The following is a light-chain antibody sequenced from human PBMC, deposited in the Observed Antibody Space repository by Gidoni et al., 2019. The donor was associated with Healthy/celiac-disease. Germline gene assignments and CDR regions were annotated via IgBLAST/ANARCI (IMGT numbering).Light chain of an antibody. CDR1: QGISSY. CDR2: AAS. V-gene: IGKV1-8*01. CDR3: QQYYSYRLT. Sequence: AIRMTQSPSSFSAATGDRVTITCRASQGISSYLAWYQQKPGKAPKLLIYAASTLQSGVPSRFSASGSGTDFTLTISCLQSEDFSTYYCQQYYSYRLTFGGGTKVEIK. J-gene: IGKJ4*01.